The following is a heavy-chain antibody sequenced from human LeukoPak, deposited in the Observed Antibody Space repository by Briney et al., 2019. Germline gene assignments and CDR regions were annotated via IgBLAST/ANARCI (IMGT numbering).Heavy chain of an antibody. V-gene: IGHV1-18*01. CDR1: GYTFTSYG. D-gene: IGHD6-25*01. J-gene: IGHJ4*02. CDR3: ARYPLSYSSDWHYYFDY. CDR2: ISGSNGNT. Sequence: ASVKVSCKASGYTFTSYGVSWVRQAPGQGLEWMGWISGSNGNTNNAQKVQGRVTMTTDTSTSTAYMELRSLRSDDTAVYYCARYPLSYSSDWHYYFDYWGQGTLLTVSS.